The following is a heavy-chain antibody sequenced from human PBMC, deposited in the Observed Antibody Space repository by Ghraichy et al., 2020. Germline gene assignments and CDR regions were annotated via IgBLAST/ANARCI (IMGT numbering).Heavy chain of an antibody. CDR1: GFTFSSYW. CDR3: VYFYDSSGIDY. V-gene: IGHV3-7*01. Sequence: GGSLRLSCAASGFTFSSYWMRWVRQAPAKGMEWVANTKQDGREHYYVDSVKGRFTISRDNAKNSLYLQINILLAGDTAVYYCVYFYDSSGIDYWGQGTLVTVSS. CDR2: TKQDGREH. D-gene: IGHD3-22*01. J-gene: IGHJ4*02.